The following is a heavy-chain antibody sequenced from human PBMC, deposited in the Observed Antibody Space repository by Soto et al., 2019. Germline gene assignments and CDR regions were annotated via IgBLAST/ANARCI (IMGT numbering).Heavy chain of an antibody. CDR3: ATILLLGDYAYYYYGMDV. J-gene: IGHJ6*02. D-gene: IGHD4-17*01. Sequence: QVQLVESGGGVVQPGRSLRLSCAASGFTFSSYGMHWVRQAPGKGLEWVAVISYDGSNKYYADSVKGRFTISRDNSKNTLYLQMNILRAENTAVYYCATILLLGDYAYYYYGMDVWGQGTTVTVSS. V-gene: IGHV3-30*03. CDR2: ISYDGSNK. CDR1: GFTFSSYG.